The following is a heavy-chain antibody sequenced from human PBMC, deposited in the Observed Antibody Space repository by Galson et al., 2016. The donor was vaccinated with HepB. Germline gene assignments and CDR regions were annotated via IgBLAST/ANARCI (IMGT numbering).Heavy chain of an antibody. CDR3: AKAGDLLRVTPFEC. Sequence: SLRLSCAASGFRFSSYSMSWVRQAPGRGLEWVSSITRASSYIHYADSVKGRFTISRDNVRTSLNLQMSSLTAEDTAVYYCAKAGDLLRVTPFECWGQGTMVSVSS. J-gene: IGHJ4*02. CDR1: GFRFSSYS. D-gene: IGHD1-26*01. CDR2: ITRASSYI. V-gene: IGHV3-21*06.